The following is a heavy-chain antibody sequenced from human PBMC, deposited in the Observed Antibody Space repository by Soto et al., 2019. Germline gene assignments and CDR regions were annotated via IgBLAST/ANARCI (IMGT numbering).Heavy chain of an antibody. J-gene: IGHJ4*02. D-gene: IGHD1-1*01. CDR2: ISAHNGNT. CDR3: ARGRYGDY. Sequence: QVHLVQSGAEVKKPGASVKVSCKGSGYAFTTYGITWVRQAPGQGLEWMGWISAHNGNTTYAQKPEARGIVTRDTSPSTAYMELRSLRSDDTAVYYCARGRYGDYWGQGALVTVSS. CDR1: GYAFTTYG. V-gene: IGHV1-18*01.